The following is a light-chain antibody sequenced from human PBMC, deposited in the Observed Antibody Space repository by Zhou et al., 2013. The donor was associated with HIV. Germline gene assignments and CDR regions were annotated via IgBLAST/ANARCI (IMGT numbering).Light chain of an antibody. CDR1: QDISNY. Sequence: DIQMTQSPSSLSASVGDRVTITCQASQDISNYLNWYQQKPGKAPKLLIYKASSLESGVPSRFSGSGSGTEFTLTISSLQPDDFASYYCQQSYSTPYTFGQGTNLEIK. CDR3: QQSYSTPYT. V-gene: IGKV1-39*01. CDR2: KAS. J-gene: IGKJ2*01.